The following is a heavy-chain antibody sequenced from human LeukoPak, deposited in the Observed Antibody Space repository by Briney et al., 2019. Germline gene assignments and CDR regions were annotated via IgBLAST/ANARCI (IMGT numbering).Heavy chain of an antibody. Sequence: PGGSLRLSCAASGFTVSSNYMSWVRQAPGKGLEWVSVIYSGGSTYYADSVKGRFTISRDNSKNTLYLQMNSLRAEDTAVYYCARLSYYYGSGSNFDYWGQGTLVTVSS. CDR1: GFTVSSNY. CDR3: ARLSYYYGSGSNFDY. V-gene: IGHV3-53*01. D-gene: IGHD3-10*01. J-gene: IGHJ4*02. CDR2: IYSGGST.